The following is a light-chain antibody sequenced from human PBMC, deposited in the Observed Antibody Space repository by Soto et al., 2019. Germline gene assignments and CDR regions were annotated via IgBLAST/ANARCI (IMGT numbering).Light chain of an antibody. J-gene: IGLJ1*01. CDR2: EVS. V-gene: IGLV2-14*01. CDR1: SSDIGGYKF. Sequence: QSVLTQPASVSGSPGQSITISCIGTSSDIGGYKFVSWYQQHPGKAPKLMIFEVSERPSGVSNRFSGSKSGNTASLTISGLQTDDEADYYCCSYTTSSTRVFGTGTKLTVL. CDR3: CSYTTSSTRV.